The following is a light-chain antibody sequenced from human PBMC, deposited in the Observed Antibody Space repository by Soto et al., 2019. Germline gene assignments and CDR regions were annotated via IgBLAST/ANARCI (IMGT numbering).Light chain of an antibody. J-gene: IGKJ1*01. Sequence: EIVLTQSPGTLSLSPGERATLSCRASQSVSTNYLAWYQRKPGQAPRLLIYGASSRATGIPDRFSGSGSGSDFILTITRLEPEDFAVYYCQQYGRSPPTFGQGTKVEIK. V-gene: IGKV3-20*01. CDR2: GAS. CDR1: QSVSTNY. CDR3: QQYGRSPPT.